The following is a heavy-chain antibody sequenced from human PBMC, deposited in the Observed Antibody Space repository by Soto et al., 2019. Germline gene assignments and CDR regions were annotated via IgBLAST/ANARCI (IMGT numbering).Heavy chain of an antibody. V-gene: IGHV4-38-2*01. CDR3: AKVNVMLLAGSTTVY. D-gene: IGHD2-2*01. CDR1: GYSISSGSY. CDR2: IYHGGTT. J-gene: IGHJ4*01. Sequence: SETLSLTCAVSGYSISSGSYWGWIRQPPGKGPEWIASIYHGGTTFYNPSPKSRVTVSVDKSNNQFSLKLRSVTAADTAVYYCAKVNVMLLAGSTTVYCCHGTLVTV.